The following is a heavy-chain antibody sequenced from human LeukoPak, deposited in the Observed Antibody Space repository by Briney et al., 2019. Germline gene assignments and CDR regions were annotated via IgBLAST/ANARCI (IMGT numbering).Heavy chain of an antibody. CDR3: ATSQRTGGPYGNAFDI. Sequence: PGGSLRLSCAASGFTLSTYWMSWVRQAPGKGLEWVANIKEDGREKYYVDSVKGRFTISRDNPKNSLYLQMNSLRAEDTAVYYCATSQRTGGPYGNAFDIWGQGIMVIVSS. CDR1: GFTLSTYW. CDR2: IKEDGREK. V-gene: IGHV3-7*01. D-gene: IGHD4-23*01. J-gene: IGHJ3*02.